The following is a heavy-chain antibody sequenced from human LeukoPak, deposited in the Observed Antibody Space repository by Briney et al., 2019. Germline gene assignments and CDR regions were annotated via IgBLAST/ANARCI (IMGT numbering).Heavy chain of an antibody. CDR1: GYTFTGYY. D-gene: IGHD3-16*02. Sequence: ASVKVSCKASGYTFTGYYMHWVRQASGQGLEWMGRINPNSGGTNYAQKFQGRVTMTRDTSISTAYMELSRLRSDDTAVYYCARDSLYDYVWGSYRYTGTFDYWGQGTLVTVSS. CDR2: INPNSGGT. CDR3: ARDSLYDYVWGSYRYTGTFDY. J-gene: IGHJ4*02. V-gene: IGHV1-2*06.